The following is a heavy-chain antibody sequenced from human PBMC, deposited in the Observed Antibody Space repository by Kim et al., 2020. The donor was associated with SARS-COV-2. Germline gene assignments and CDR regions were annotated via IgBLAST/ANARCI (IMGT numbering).Heavy chain of an antibody. CDR2: IYYSGST. D-gene: IGHD3-22*01. CDR1: GGSISSSSYY. CDR3: ARAVYYYDSSGYTANWFGP. J-gene: IGHJ5*02. V-gene: IGHV4-39*01. Sequence: SETLSLTCTVSGGSISSSSYYWGWIRQPPGKGLEWIGSIYYSGSTYYNPSLKSRVTISVDTSKNQFSLKLSAVTAADTAVYYCARAVYYYDSSGYTANWFGPSGQGTLVTLSS.